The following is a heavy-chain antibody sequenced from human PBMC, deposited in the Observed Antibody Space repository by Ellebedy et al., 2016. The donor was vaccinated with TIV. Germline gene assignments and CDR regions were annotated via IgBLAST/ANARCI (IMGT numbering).Heavy chain of an antibody. J-gene: IGHJ4*02. V-gene: IGHV1-2*02. CDR1: GGTFSSYA. CDR3: ARAVGATDFDY. Sequence: ASVKVSCKASGGTFSSYAISWVRQAPGQGLEWMGWSNPNSGGTTYAQKFQGRVTMTRDTSISTAYMELSSLRSEDTAVYYCARAVGATDFDYWGQGTLVTVSS. D-gene: IGHD1-26*01. CDR2: SNPNSGGT.